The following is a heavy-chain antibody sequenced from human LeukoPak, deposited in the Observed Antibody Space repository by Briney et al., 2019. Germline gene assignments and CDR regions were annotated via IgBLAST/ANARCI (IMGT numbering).Heavy chain of an antibody. V-gene: IGHV3-11*01. CDR2: ISSSGSTI. J-gene: IGHJ4*02. CDR1: GFTFSDYY. D-gene: IGHD3-10*01. Sequence: PGGSLRLSCAASGFTFSDYYMSWIRQAPGEGLEWVSYISSSGSTIYYADSVKGRFTISRDNAKNSLYLQMNSLRAEDTAVYYCARDMVRGVISASFDYWGQGTLVTVSS. CDR3: ARDMVRGVISASFDY.